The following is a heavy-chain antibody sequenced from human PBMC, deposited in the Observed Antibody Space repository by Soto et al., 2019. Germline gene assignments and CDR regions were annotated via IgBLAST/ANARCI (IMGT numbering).Heavy chain of an antibody. D-gene: IGHD1-20*01. J-gene: IGHJ6*02. Sequence: QVQLVESGGGVVQPGRSLRLSCAASGFTFSSYAMHWVRQAPGKGLEWVAVISYGGSNKYYADSVKGRFTISRDNSKNTLYLQMNSLRAEDTAVYYCAREEVSARKHYGMDVWGQGTTVTVSS. V-gene: IGHV3-30-3*01. CDR1: GFTFSSYA. CDR3: AREEVSARKHYGMDV. CDR2: ISYGGSNK.